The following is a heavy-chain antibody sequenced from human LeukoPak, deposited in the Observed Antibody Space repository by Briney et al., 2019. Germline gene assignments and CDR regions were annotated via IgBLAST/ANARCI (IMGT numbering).Heavy chain of an antibody. CDR3: AHSPPLEYSSSSEYYFDY. CDR2: IYWNDDK. Sequence: ESGPTLVKPTQTLTLTCTFSGFSLSTSGVGVGWIRQPPGKALEWLALIYWNDDKRYSPSLKSRLTITKDTSKNQVVLTTTNMDPVDTATYYCAHSPPLEYSSSSEYYFDYWGQGTLVTVSS. V-gene: IGHV2-5*01. D-gene: IGHD6-6*01. CDR1: GFSLSTSGVG. J-gene: IGHJ4*02.